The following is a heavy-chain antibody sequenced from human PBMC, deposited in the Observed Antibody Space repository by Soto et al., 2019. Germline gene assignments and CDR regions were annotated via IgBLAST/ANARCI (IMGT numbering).Heavy chain of an antibody. Sequence: EVHLVESGGGLVQTGGSLRLSCAIFESTVSRDWMNWVRQAPGKGLEWVAHINQDGSEKYYVDSVKGRFTISRDNAKKSLYLQMNSLRPADTAMYYCLGGVGDAFWGQGTLVTVSS. CDR2: INQDGSEK. V-gene: IGHV3-7*01. J-gene: IGHJ4*02. D-gene: IGHD1-26*01. CDR3: LGGVGDAF. CDR1: ESTVSRDW.